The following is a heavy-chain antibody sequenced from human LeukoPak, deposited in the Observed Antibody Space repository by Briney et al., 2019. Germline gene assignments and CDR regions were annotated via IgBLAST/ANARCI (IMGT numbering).Heavy chain of an antibody. CDR1: GFTFSNYA. J-gene: IGHJ4*02. CDR3: ARAYSAYWYSAY. D-gene: IGHD1-26*01. V-gene: IGHV3-30*04. CDR2: ISGDGSRI. Sequence: GGSLRLSCAASGFTFSNYAMHWVRQAPGKGPDWVAVISGDGSRIHHADSVKGRFTISRDNSKNTLYLQMNSLRTEDTAVYYCARAYSAYWYSAYWGQGALVTVSS.